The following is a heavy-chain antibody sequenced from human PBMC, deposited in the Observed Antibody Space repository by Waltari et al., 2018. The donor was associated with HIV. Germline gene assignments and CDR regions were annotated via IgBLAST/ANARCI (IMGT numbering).Heavy chain of an antibody. Sequence: EVQLVQSGAEVKKPGESLKISCKGSGYSFTSYWIRWVRQMPGKGLEWMGIIYPGDSDTRYSPSFQGQVTISADKSISTAYLQWSSLKASDTAMYYCARGQGWSSSGWSRFDYWGQGTLVTVSS. CDR3: ARGQGWSSSGWSRFDY. D-gene: IGHD6-19*01. J-gene: IGHJ4*02. CDR1: GYSFTSYW. V-gene: IGHV5-51*01. CDR2: IYPGDSDT.